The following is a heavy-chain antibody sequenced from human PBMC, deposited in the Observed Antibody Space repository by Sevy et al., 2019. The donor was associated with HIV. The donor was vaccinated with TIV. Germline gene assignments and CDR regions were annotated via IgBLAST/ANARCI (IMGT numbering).Heavy chain of an antibody. CDR2: VFYFGST. CDR1: GASVSAANDY. D-gene: IGHD3-9*01. CDR3: ARDQYYDIGTGLYAMDV. V-gene: IGHV4-61*01. J-gene: IGHJ6*02. Sequence: SETLSLICSVSGASVSAANDYWSWIRQPPGKGLEWIGNVFYFGSTNYNPSLKSRVTISLDTSKKQFSLKLNSVTAADTAVYYCARDQYYDIGTGLYAMDVWGQGTMVTVSS.